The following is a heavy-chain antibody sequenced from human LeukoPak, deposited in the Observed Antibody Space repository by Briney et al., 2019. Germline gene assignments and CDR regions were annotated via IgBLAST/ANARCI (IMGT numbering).Heavy chain of an antibody. D-gene: IGHD3-10*01. Sequence: GGSLRLSCAASGFTLSSYAMYWVRQAPGKGLEYVSAISSNGGSTYYANSVKGRFTISRDNSKNTLYLQMGSLRAEDMAVYYCARIGYGSGSYGWFDSWGQGTLVTVSS. CDR1: GFTLSSYA. V-gene: IGHV3-64*01. CDR2: ISSNGGST. J-gene: IGHJ5*01. CDR3: ARIGYGSGSYGWFDS.